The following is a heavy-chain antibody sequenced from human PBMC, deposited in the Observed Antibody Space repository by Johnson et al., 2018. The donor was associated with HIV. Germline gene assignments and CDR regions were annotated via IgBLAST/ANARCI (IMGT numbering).Heavy chain of an antibody. V-gene: IGHV3-33*01. CDR2: IWYDGTNK. J-gene: IGHJ3*02. D-gene: IGHD2-2*01. Sequence: VQLMESGGGLVQPGRSLRLSCVASGFTFSTYGTHWVRQPPGKGLEWVAGIWYDGTNKYYADSVKGRFSISRDTSKNTLYLQMNSLRAEDTAVYYCARGGQLLLWDAFDIWGQGTMVTVSS. CDR3: ARGGQLLLWDAFDI. CDR1: GFTFSTYG.